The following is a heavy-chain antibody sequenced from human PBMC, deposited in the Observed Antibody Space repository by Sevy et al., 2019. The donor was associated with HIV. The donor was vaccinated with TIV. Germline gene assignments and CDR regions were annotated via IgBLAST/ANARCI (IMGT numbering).Heavy chain of an antibody. J-gene: IGHJ3*02. Sequence: GGSLRLSCAASGFTFSSYAMHWVRQAPGKGLEWVAVISYDGSNKYYADSVKGRFTISRDNSKNTLYLQMNSLRAEDTAVYYCVSELVVTAIPDAFDIWGQGTMVTVSS. D-gene: IGHD2-21*02. V-gene: IGHV3-30-3*01. CDR1: GFTFSSYA. CDR2: ISYDGSNK. CDR3: VSELVVTAIPDAFDI.